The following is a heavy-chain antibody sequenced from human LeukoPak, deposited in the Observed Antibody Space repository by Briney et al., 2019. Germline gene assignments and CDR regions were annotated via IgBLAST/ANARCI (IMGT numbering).Heavy chain of an antibody. V-gene: IGHV3-21*01. CDR3: ARVWMGVAFDI. D-gene: IGHD5-12*01. CDR1: GFTFSSYA. J-gene: IGHJ3*02. CDR2: ISSSSSYI. Sequence: GGSLRLSCAASGFTFSSYAMSWVRQAPGKGLEWVSSISSSSSYIYYADSVKGRFTISRDNAKNSLYLQMNSLRAEDTAVYYCARVWMGVAFDIWGQGTMVTVSS.